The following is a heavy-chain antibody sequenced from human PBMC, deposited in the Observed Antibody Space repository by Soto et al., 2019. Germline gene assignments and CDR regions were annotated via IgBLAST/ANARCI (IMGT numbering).Heavy chain of an antibody. CDR3: ARGLPYGYGGNSLMQYNWFDP. D-gene: IGHD4-17*01. CDR1: GGSISSGDYY. J-gene: IGHJ5*02. CDR2: IYYSGST. V-gene: IGHV4-30-4*01. Sequence: PSETLSLTCTVSGGSISSGDYYWSWIRQPPGKGLEWIGYIYYSGSTYYNPSLKSRVTISVDTSKNQFSLKLSSVTAADTAVYYCARGLPYGYGGNSLMQYNWFDPWGQGTLVTVSS.